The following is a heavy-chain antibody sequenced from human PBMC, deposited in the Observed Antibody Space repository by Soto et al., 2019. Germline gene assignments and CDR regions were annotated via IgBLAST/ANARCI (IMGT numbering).Heavy chain of an antibody. CDR3: ARGGVSSGWYGWGGY. CDR1: GYTFTSHD. Sequence: QVQLVQSGAEVKKPGASVKVSCKASGYTFTSHDINWVRQATGQGLEWMGSMNPNSGNTGYAQKFQGRVTMTRNTSISTAYMELSRLRSEDTAVYYCARGGVSSGWYGWGGYWGQGTLVTVSS. D-gene: IGHD6-19*01. V-gene: IGHV1-8*01. J-gene: IGHJ4*02. CDR2: MNPNSGNT.